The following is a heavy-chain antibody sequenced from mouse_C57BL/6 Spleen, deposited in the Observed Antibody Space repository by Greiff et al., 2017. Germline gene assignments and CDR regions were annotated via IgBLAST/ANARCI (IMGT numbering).Heavy chain of an antibody. V-gene: IGHV1-64*01. CDR3: AISYYAMDY. CDR2: IHPNSGSP. Sequence: QVQLQQPGAELVKPGASVKLSCKASGYTFTSYWMHWVKQRPGQGLEWIGMIHPNSGSPNYTEKFKSKATLTVDKSASTAYMQLSSLTSEDAAVYYCAISYYAMDYWGQGTSVTVSS. J-gene: IGHJ4*01. CDR1: GYTFTSYW.